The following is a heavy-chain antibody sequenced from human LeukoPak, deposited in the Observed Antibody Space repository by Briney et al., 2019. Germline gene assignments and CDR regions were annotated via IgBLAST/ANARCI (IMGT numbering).Heavy chain of an antibody. J-gene: IGHJ6*03. Sequence: GGSLRLSCAASGFPFSNYAMSWVRQALGKGLKWVATVNDNGAATYYADSVKGRFTISRDNSYNTVSLQMNGLRDEDTGVYYCAKGLKTGVGPYMGYHYYMDVWGKGATVTVSS. CDR1: GFPFSNYA. CDR3: AKGLKTGVGPYMGYHYYMDV. V-gene: IGHV3-23*01. CDR2: VNDNGAAT. D-gene: IGHD3-16*01.